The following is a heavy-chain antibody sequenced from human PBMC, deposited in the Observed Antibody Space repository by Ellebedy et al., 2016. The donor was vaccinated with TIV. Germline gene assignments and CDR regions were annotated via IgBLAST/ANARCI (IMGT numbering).Heavy chain of an antibody. D-gene: IGHD7-27*01. Sequence: GGSLRLSCAASGFTFGSYGLHWVRQAPGKGLEWVAVISSDGSNKYYADSVKGRFTISRDNSKNTLYLQMNGLRAEDTAVYYCARAMRAGWGAFDIWGQGTMVSVS. CDR3: ARAMRAGWGAFDI. CDR1: GFTFGSYG. CDR2: ISSDGSNK. V-gene: IGHV3-30*03. J-gene: IGHJ3*02.